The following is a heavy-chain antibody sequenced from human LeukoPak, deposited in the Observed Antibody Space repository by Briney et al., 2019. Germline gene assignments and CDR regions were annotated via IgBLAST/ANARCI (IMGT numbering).Heavy chain of an antibody. D-gene: IGHD6-19*01. CDR1: DYTFTNYA. CDR3: AREMADSTGWNSFDI. J-gene: IGHJ3*02. V-gene: IGHV1-3*01. CDR2: ISGGNGNT. Sequence: GASVKVSCKAYDYTFTNYAVHWVRQAPGQRLEWMGWISGGNGNTKYSQKFQGRVTITRDTSASTAYMELSSLRSEDTAVYYCAREMADSTGWNSFDIWGQGTMVTVSS.